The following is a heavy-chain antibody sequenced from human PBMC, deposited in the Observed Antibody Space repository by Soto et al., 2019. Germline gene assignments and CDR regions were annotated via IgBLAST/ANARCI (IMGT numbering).Heavy chain of an antibody. Sequence: GGSLRLSCAASGFTFSSYGMHWVRQAPGKGLEWVSAITNNGSNTYYADSVKGRFTISRDNSKNTPYLQMNSLRAEDTAIYHCAKVPLRPYYFDYWGPGTLVTVSS. CDR2: ITNNGSNT. J-gene: IGHJ4*02. V-gene: IGHV3-30*18. CDR1: GFTFSSYG. CDR3: AKVPLRPYYFDY. D-gene: IGHD4-17*01.